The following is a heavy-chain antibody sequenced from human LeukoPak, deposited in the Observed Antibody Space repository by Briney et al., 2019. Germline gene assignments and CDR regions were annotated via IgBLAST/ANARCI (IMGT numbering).Heavy chain of an antibody. V-gene: IGHV1-69*06. Sequence: GASVKVSCKASGGTFSSYAISWVRQAPGQGLEWMGGIIPIFGTANYAQKFQGRVTITADKSTSTAYMELSSLRSEDTAVYYCARSPSMITFGGVPNLFDYWGQGTLVTVSS. D-gene: IGHD3-16*01. J-gene: IGHJ4*02. CDR3: ARSPSMITFGGVPNLFDY. CDR1: GGTFSSYA. CDR2: IIPIFGTA.